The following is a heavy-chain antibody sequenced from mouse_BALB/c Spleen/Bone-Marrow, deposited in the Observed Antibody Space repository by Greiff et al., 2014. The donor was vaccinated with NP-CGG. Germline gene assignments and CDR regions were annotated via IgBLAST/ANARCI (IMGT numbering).Heavy chain of an antibody. CDR3: TRPSFYYGSSYWYFDV. CDR1: GFNIKDTY. J-gene: IGHJ1*01. V-gene: IGHV14-3*02. Sequence: VQLQQPGSELVKPGASVKLSCAASGFNIKDTYMHWVEQRPEQGLEWIGRIDPANGDTKYDPKFQGKATITADTSSNTAYLQLNSLTSEDTAVYYCTRPSFYYGSSYWYFDVWGAGTTVTVSS. CDR2: IDPANGDT. D-gene: IGHD1-1*01.